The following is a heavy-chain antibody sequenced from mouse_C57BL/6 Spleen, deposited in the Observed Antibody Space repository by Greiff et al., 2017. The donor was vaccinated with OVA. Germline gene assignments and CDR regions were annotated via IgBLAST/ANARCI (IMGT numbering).Heavy chain of an antibody. D-gene: IGHD2-4*01. CDR2: ISDGGSYT. J-gene: IGHJ4*01. CDR1: GFTFSSYA. CDR3: ARDGDYDGAMDY. V-gene: IGHV5-4*01. Sequence: EVQVVESGGGLVKPGGSLKLSCAASGFTFSSYAMSWVRQTPEKRLEWVATISDGGSYTYYPDNVKGRFTISRDNAKNDLYLQMSHLKSEDTAMYYCARDGDYDGAMDYWGQGTSVTVSS.